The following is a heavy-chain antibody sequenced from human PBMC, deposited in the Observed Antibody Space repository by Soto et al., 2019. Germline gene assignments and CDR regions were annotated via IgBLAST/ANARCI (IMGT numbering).Heavy chain of an antibody. Sequence: QGQLVESGGGVVQPGWSLRLSCAASGFSISDYGMEWVRQAPGKGMEWVALISYDGSNTYYADAVKGRFTISRDNSKDTLFLQLTGRRREDTAVYYCAKGAGDRLSLGMDVWGQGTTVTVSS. V-gene: IGHV3-30*18. J-gene: IGHJ6*02. CDR2: ISYDGSNT. CDR3: AKGAGDRLSLGMDV. D-gene: IGHD1-26*01. CDR1: GFSISDYG.